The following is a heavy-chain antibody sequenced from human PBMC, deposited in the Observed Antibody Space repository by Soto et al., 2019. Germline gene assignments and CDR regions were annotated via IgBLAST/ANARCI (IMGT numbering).Heavy chain of an antibody. CDR1: GGSMSSYY. D-gene: IGHD2-21*01. CDR3: ARLVGVAISP. J-gene: IGHJ4*02. CDR2: IYPGGNT. V-gene: IGHV4-4*09. Sequence: SETLSLTCTVSGGSMSSYYWTWIRQPPGKGLEWSGYIYPGGNTYYSPSLKSRVTIALDTSKSLVSLRLNSVTAADTAVYYCARLVGVAISPWGQGTLVTVSS.